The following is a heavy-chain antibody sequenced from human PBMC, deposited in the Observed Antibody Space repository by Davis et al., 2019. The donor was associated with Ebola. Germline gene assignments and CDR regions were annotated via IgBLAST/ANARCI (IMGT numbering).Heavy chain of an antibody. Sequence: PGGSLRLSCAASGFTFSSYSMHWVRQAPGKGLEWVSYISSSSSTIYYADSVKGRFTISRDNAKNSLYLQMNSLRAEDTAVYYCARRRYFDYWGQGTLVTVSS. V-gene: IGHV3-48*04. CDR3: ARRRYFDY. CDR1: GFTFSSYS. CDR2: ISSSSSTI. J-gene: IGHJ4*02.